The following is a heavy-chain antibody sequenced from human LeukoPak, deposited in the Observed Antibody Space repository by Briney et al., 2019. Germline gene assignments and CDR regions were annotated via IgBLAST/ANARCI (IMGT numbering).Heavy chain of an antibody. CDR3: AKPSVENWNYVAVDF. J-gene: IGHJ4*02. V-gene: IGHV3-30*18. CDR1: GFTFISYG. D-gene: IGHD1-7*01. Sequence: GGSLRLSCAASGFTFISYGMHWVRQAPGKGLEWVALISDDGGNDFYADSVKGRFTSSRDNSKNKLYLQMNSLRAEDTAVYYCAKPSVENWNYVAVDFWGQGTLVTVSS. CDR2: ISDDGGND.